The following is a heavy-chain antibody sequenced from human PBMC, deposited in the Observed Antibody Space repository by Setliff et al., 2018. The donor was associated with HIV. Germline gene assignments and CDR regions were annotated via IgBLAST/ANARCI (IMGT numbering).Heavy chain of an antibody. V-gene: IGHV4-31*03. J-gene: IGHJ4*02. CDR2: ISYSGST. CDR3: ARGTTSITFDY. CDR1: GSSFSSGIYY. Sequence: SETLSLTCNVSGSSFSSGIYYWTWIRQQPGKGLEWIGYISYSGSTYYNPSLKSRLTMSIDTSKSHFSLNLNSVTAADTAVYYCARGTTSITFDYWSQGTLGTVSS. D-gene: IGHD1-1*01.